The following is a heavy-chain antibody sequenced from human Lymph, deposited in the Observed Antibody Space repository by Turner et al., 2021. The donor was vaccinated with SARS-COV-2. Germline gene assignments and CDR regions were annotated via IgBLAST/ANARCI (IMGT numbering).Heavy chain of an antibody. V-gene: IGHV4-59*08. Sequence: VPLPESGPGLVQPSETLSLTCTVSGGSISSYYWSWLRQPPGKGLEWIGYIYYSGSTNYNPSLKSRVTISVDTSKNQVSLRLSSVTAADTAVYYCARGFDYWGQGTLVTVSS. CDR1: GGSISSYY. J-gene: IGHJ4*02. CDR2: IYYSGST. CDR3: ARGFDY.